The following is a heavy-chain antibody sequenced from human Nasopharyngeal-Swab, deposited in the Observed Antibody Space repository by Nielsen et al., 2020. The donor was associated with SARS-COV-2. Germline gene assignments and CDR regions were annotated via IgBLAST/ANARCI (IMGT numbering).Heavy chain of an antibody. V-gene: IGHV3-7*01. J-gene: IGHJ4*02. Sequence: GESLKISCAASGFTFSSYYMSWVRQAPGKGLEWVANIKQDGSEKYYVDSVKGRFTISRDNAKNSLYPQMNSLRAEDTAVYYCARDLGNIVATIGSDYWGQGTLVTVSS. D-gene: IGHD5-12*01. CDR2: IKQDGSEK. CDR1: GFTFSSYY. CDR3: ARDLGNIVATIGSDY.